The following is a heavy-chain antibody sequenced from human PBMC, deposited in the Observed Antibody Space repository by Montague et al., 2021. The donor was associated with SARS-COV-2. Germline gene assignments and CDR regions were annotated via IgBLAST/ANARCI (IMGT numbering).Heavy chain of an antibody. J-gene: IGHJ3*02. CDR3: ASSGITLTGLDAFDI. V-gene: IGHV6-1*01. CDR1: GDSVSSKSVA. CDR2: TYYRSKWYS. Sequence: CAISGDSVSSKSVAWNWLRQSPSRGLEWLGRTYYRSKWYSDYAESVKRRLVITPDTSKNQVSLQLNSVIPEDTAVYFCASSGITLTGLDAFDIWGQGTMVTVSS. D-gene: IGHD3-9*01.